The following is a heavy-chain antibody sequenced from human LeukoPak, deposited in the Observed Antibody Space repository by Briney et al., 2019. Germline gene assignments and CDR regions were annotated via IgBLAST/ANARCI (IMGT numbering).Heavy chain of an antibody. Sequence: GGSLRLSCAASGFTFSSYAMNWVRQAPGKGLEWVSTISGSGGSTYYADYVKGRFTISRDNSKNTLYLQMNSLRAEDTAVYYCANDGYTYTYHLRHWGRGTLITVSS. CDR1: GFTFSSYA. D-gene: IGHD5-18*01. V-gene: IGHV3-23*01. J-gene: IGHJ4*02. CDR2: ISGSGGST. CDR3: ANDGYTYTYHLRH.